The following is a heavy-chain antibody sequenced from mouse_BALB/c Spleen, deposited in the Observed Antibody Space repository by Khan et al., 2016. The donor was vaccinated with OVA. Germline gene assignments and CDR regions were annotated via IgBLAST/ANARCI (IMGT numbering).Heavy chain of an antibody. CDR3: ARPPYFSYVMVY. D-gene: IGHD2-10*01. CDR2: INTYTGEP. Sequence: QIQLVQSGPELKKPGETVKISCKASGDTFRNYGMNWVKQAPGKGLKWMGWINTYTGEPTYADDFKGRFAFSLETSAPTAYLQINNLKNEDTATYFCARPPYFSYVMVYWGQGTSVTVSS. CDR1: GDTFRNYG. V-gene: IGHV9-3-1*01. J-gene: IGHJ4*01.